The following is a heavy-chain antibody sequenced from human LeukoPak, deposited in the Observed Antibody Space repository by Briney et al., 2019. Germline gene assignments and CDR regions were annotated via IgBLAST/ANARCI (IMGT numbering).Heavy chain of an antibody. Sequence: GGSLRLSCAASGFTFSSYSMHWVRQAPGKGLEWVSSIGNSSSYIFYADSMKGRFTISRNNAENSLYLQMSSLRPEDTAVYYCARAPTGVLGPTPAGYWGQGTLVTVSS. CDR3: ARAPTGVLGPTPAGY. CDR2: IGNSSSYI. V-gene: IGHV3-21*01. D-gene: IGHD1-26*01. CDR1: GFTFSSYS. J-gene: IGHJ4*02.